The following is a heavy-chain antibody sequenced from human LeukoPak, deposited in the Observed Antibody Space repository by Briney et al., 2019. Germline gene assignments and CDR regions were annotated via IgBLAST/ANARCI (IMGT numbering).Heavy chain of an antibody. CDR3: ARDVHGDYGSGWFDP. D-gene: IGHD4-17*01. CDR2: IMPLFGTA. V-gene: IGHV1-69*05. Sequence: ASVKVSCKTSGGTFNNSAIGWVRQAPGQGLEWLGGIMPLFGTAGYAQKFQGRVTITKDESTRTVYLELTSLTSDDTAVYYCARDVHGDYGSGWFDPWGRGTLVSVSS. CDR1: GGTFNNSA. J-gene: IGHJ5*02.